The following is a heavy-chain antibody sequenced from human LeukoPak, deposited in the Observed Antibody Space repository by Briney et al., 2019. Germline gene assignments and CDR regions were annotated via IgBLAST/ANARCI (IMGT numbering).Heavy chain of an antibody. J-gene: IGHJ4*02. CDR2: IDHSGRT. CDR1: SYSISSGYY. D-gene: IGHD3-9*01. CDR3: GRDRPTGYYDY. V-gene: IGHV4-38-2*02. Sequence: PSETLSLTCTVSSYSISSGYYWGWIRQPPGKGLEWIGSIDHSGRTYHHPSLKSRVTISVDTSKNQFSLKLGSVTAADTAVYFCGRDRPTGYYDYWGQGILVTVSS.